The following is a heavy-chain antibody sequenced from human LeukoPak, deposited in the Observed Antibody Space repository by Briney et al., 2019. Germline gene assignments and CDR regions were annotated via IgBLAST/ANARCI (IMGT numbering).Heavy chain of an antibody. V-gene: IGHV3-30-3*01. CDR3: ARAPSTVTTGYYFDN. Sequence: PGGSLRLSCAASGFTFSSYAMHWVRQAPGKGLEWVAVISYDGSNKYYADSVKGRFTISRDNSKNTLYLQMNSLRAEDTAVYYCARAPSTVTTGYYFDNWGQGTLVAVSS. CDR1: GFTFSSYA. CDR2: ISYDGSNK. J-gene: IGHJ4*02. D-gene: IGHD4-17*01.